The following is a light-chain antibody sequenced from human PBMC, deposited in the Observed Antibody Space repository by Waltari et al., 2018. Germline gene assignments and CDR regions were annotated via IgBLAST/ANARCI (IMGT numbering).Light chain of an antibody. Sequence: DIQMTQSPSTLSASVGDRVTITCRASQSISNLLAWYQQKSGQGPKLLIYKASSLEIGVPSRFGGSGSGTEFTLTISSLQPDDFATYYCQQYNSFSRTFGQGTKVEIK. CDR1: QSISNL. J-gene: IGKJ1*01. CDR3: QQYNSFSRT. V-gene: IGKV1-5*03. CDR2: KAS.